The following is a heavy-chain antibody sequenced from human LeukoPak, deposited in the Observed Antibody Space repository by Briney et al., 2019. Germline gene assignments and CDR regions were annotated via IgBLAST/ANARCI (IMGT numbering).Heavy chain of an antibody. D-gene: IGHD3-22*01. CDR2: VYYSGRT. Sequence: PSETLSLTCTVSGGSVSSNTYYWNWICKSPGKGLEWVGFVYYSGRTKYNPSLKSRVTISIDTSKNQVSLKLRSVTAADTAMYFCVREASTSYYDSSGYYRQTETFDVWGQGTMVTVSS. V-gene: IGHV4-61*01. J-gene: IGHJ3*01. CDR1: GGSVSSNTYY. CDR3: VREASTSYYDSSGYYRQTETFDV.